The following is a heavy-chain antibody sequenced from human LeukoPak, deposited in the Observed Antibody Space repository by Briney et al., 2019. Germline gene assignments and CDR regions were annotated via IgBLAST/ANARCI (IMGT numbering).Heavy chain of an antibody. J-gene: IGHJ4*02. CDR2: IYGGGST. CDR3: ASWPGGWYGEDS. Sequence: GGSLRLSCEASGFTVSSNYMSWVRQAPGKGLEWVSVIYGGGSTYYADSVKGRFTISRDPSKNTLYLQMNSLRAEDTAVYYCASWPGGWYGEDSWGQGTLVTVSS. D-gene: IGHD6-19*01. CDR1: GFTVSSNY. V-gene: IGHV3-53*01.